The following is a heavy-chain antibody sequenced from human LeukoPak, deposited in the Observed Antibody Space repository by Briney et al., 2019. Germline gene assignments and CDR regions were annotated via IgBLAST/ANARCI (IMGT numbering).Heavy chain of an antibody. J-gene: IGHJ4*02. Sequence: GGSLRLSCAASGVTVSSNYMSCVRQAPGQGLEWVSVIFSGGTTYYADSVKGRFTISRDNSKNTLYLQMNSLRAEDTAVYYCARTFKESGYSYGYDYWGQGTLVTVSS. V-gene: IGHV3-53*01. CDR3: ARTFKESGYSYGYDY. CDR2: IFSGGTT. CDR1: GVTVSSNY. D-gene: IGHD5-18*01.